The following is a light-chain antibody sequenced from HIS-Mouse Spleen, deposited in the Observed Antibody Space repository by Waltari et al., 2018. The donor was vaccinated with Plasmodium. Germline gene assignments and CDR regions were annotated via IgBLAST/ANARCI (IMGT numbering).Light chain of an antibody. CDR1: QGISSA. CDR2: DAS. Sequence: AIQLTQSPSSLSASVGDRVTITCRASQGISSALAWYHQKAGKAPKLLSYDASSLESGVPSRFSGSGSGTDFTLTISSLQPEDFATYYCQQFNSYPLTFGGGTKVEIK. J-gene: IGKJ4*01. CDR3: QQFNSYPLT. V-gene: IGKV1-13*02.